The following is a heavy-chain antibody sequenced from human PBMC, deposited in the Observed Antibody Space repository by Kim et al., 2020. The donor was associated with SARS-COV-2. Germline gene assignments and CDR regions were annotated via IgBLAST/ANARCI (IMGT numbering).Heavy chain of an antibody. D-gene: IGHD3-22*01. J-gene: IGHJ6*02. CDR1: GGTFSSYA. CDR3: ARDVHYDSSGYQDYYYYYGMDV. Sequence: SVKVSCKASGGTFSSYAISWVRQAPGQGLEWMGRIIPILGIANYAQKFQGRVTITADKSTSTAYMELSSLRSEDTAVYYCARDVHYDSSGYQDYYYYYGMDVWGQGTTVTVSS. CDR2: IIPILGIA. V-gene: IGHV1-69*04.